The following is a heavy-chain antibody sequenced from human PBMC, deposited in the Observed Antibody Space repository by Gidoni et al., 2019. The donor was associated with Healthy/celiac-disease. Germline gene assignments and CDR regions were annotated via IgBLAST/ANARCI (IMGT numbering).Heavy chain of an antibody. CDR1: GLPVRNAW. CDR2: IKSKTDGGTT. J-gene: IGHJ4*02. CDR3: TTDGGVGAKGYFDY. V-gene: IGHV3-15*07. Sequence: EVQLVESGGGLVKPGGSLRLSCAASGLPVRNAWLNWVRQAPGKGLEWVGRIKSKTDGGTTDDAAPVKGRFTISRDDSKNTLYLQMNSLKTEDTAVYYCTTDGGVGAKGYFDYWGQGTLVTVSS. D-gene: IGHD1-26*01.